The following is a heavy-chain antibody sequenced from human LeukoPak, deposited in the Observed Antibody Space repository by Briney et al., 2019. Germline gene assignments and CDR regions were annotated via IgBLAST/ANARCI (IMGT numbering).Heavy chain of an antibody. V-gene: IGHV3-48*01. CDR3: ARDSSPDY. CDR1: GFTFNTYS. Sequence: GGSLRLSFAASGFTFNTYSMNWVRPAPGKGLEWVSYISSSSSTIYYADSVKGRFTISRDNAKNSLYLQMNSLRAEDTAVYYCARDSSPDYWGQGTLVTVSS. D-gene: IGHD6-13*01. J-gene: IGHJ4*02. CDR2: ISSSSSTI.